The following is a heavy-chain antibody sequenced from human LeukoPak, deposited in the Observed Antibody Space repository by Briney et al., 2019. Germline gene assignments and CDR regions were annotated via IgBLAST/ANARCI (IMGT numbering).Heavy chain of an antibody. J-gene: IGHJ4*02. D-gene: IGHD5-18*01. V-gene: IGHV3-33*06. CDR1: GFTFSSYG. CDR3: AKEERYTAIYIRGFDY. CDR2: IWYDGSNK. Sequence: GGSLRLSSAASGFTFSSYGMHWVRQAPGKGLEWVAVIWYDGSNKYYADSVKGRFTISRDNSKNTLYLQMNSLRAEDTAVYYCAKEERYTAIYIRGFDYLGQGTLVTVSS.